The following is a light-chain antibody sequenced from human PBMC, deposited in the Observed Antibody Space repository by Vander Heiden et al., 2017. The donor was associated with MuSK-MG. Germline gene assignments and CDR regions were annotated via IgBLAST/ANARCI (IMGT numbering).Light chain of an antibody. Sequence: DVEMTQHPLSLSASVGDRVTLTCPASRNINSYLNWYQQRPGKAPKLLIFAASRLESGVPSRFSGSGSGTDFTLTITSLQPEDFATYYCQQSYTTPIFTFGPGTKVDIK. CDR1: RNINSY. V-gene: IGKV1-39*01. J-gene: IGKJ3*01. CDR3: QQSYTTPIFT. CDR2: AAS.